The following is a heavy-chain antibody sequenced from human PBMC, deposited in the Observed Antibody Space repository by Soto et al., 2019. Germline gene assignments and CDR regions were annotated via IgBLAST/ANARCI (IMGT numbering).Heavy chain of an antibody. D-gene: IGHD6-13*01. J-gene: IGHJ5*02. CDR3: ARRGGAAAGSYNWFDP. CDR2: IYYSGSA. V-gene: IGHV4-61*01. Sequence: QVQLQESGPGLVKPSETLHLTCDVSGGSVSSGNSYWTWIRQPPGKGLEWIGYIYYSGSATYNPSLKGRVTLSFDTSKNQFSLKMTSMPAADTAVYYCARRGGAAAGSYNWFDPWGQGSLVTVSS. CDR1: GGSVSSGNSY.